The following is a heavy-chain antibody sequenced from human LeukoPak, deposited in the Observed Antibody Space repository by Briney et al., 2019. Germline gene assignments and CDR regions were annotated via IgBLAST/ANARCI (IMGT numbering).Heavy chain of an antibody. CDR2: IKQGGSEK. Sequence: PGGSLRLSCAASGFTFSDYWMSWVRQAPGKGLEWVANIKQGGSEKYYVESVEGRFSISRDNAKNSLFLQMNSLRAEDTAVYYCAKTVVPAAIAVDYWGQGTLVTVSS. CDR1: GFTFSDYW. J-gene: IGHJ4*02. V-gene: IGHV3-7*03. CDR3: AKTVVPAAIAVDY. D-gene: IGHD2-2*01.